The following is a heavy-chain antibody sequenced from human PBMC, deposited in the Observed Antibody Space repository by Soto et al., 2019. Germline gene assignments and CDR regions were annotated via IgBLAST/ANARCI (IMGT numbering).Heavy chain of an antibody. CDR1: GYTFTGYY. D-gene: IGHD1-26*01. CDR3: ARDPPYSGSDADWYFDL. CDR2: INPNSGGT. J-gene: IGHJ2*01. Sequence: GASVKVSCKASGYTFTGYYMHWVRQAPGQGLEWMGWINPNSGGTNYAQKFQGRVTMTRDTSISTAYMELSRLRSDDTAVYYCARDPPYSGSDADWYFDLWGRGTLVTVSS. V-gene: IGHV1-2*02.